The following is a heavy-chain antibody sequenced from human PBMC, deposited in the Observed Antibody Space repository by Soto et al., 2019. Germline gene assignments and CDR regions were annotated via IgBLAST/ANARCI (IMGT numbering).Heavy chain of an antibody. CDR1: GVSISDTSDY. Sequence: SETLSLTCTVSGVSISDTSDYWGWIRQPPGKGLDWIGTIYFNGNTFYNPSLKSRLTISVDTSSNQFSLRLTSVTAADTAVYYCARQGSYWGQGTLVTVSS. CDR3: ARQGSY. CDR2: IYFNGNT. J-gene: IGHJ4*02. V-gene: IGHV4-39*01.